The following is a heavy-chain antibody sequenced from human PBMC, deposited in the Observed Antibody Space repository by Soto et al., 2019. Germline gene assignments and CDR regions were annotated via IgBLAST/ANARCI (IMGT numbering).Heavy chain of an antibody. V-gene: IGHV4-34*01. Sequence: SETLSLTCTVSGGSIRSYCWTWIRQPPGKGLEWIGEISHEGRTNYCPSLKNRVTITADTSKNQFSLKLTSVTAADTAVYYCASARFDYWGQGILVTVSS. J-gene: IGHJ4*02. CDR2: ISHEGRT. CDR1: GGSIRSYC. CDR3: ASARFDY.